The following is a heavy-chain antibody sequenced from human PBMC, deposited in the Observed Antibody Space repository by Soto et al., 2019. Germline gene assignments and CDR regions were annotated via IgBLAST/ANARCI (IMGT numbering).Heavy chain of an antibody. Sequence: SGPTLVNPTQTLTLTCTFSGFSLTTRGVGVGWIRQPPRKALEWLALIYWDDDRRYSPSLKSRLTITKDTSKNQVVLTMTNMDLVDTAAYYCAHTHPSRFDYWGQGTLVTVSS. CDR3: AHTHPSRFDY. CDR1: GFSLTTRGVG. V-gene: IGHV2-5*02. J-gene: IGHJ4*02. CDR2: IYWDDDR.